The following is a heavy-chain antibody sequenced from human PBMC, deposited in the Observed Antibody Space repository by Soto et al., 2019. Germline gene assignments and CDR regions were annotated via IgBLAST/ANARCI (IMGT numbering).Heavy chain of an antibody. CDR3: AREAGLYYGMDV. CDR2: IIPILGIA. V-gene: IGHV1-69*08. J-gene: IGHJ6*02. CDR1: GGTFSSYT. Sequence: QVQLVQSGAEVKKPGSSVKVSCKASGGTFSSYTISWVRQAPGQGLEWMGRIIPILGIANYAQKFQGRVXIXAXXATSTAYMELSSLRSEDTAVYYGAREAGLYYGMDVWGQGTTVTVSS.